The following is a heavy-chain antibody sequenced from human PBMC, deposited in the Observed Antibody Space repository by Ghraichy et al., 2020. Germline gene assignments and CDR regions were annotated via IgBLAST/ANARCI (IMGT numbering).Heavy chain of an antibody. Sequence: ASVKVSCKASGYTFTGYYMHWVRQAPGQGLEWMGRINPNSGGTNYAQKFQGRVTMTRDTSISTAYMELSRLRSDDTAVYYCARERLAAAGKNWFDPWGQGTLVTVSS. CDR3: ARERLAAAGKNWFDP. V-gene: IGHV1-2*06. D-gene: IGHD6-13*01. J-gene: IGHJ5*02. CDR2: INPNSGGT. CDR1: GYTFTGYY.